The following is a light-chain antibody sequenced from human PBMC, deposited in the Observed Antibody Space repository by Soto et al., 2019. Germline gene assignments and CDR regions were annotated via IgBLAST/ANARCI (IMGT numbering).Light chain of an antibody. CDR2: DVN. Sequence: QSALTQPRSVSGSPGQSVTISCTGTNSDVGTYNYVSWYQEHPGKAPKLMIYDVNKRPSGVPDRFSGSKSGNTASLTISGLQAEDEADYYCCSYAGTYWVFGGGTKVTVL. CDR1: NSDVGTYNY. J-gene: IGLJ3*02. CDR3: CSYAGTYWV. V-gene: IGLV2-11*01.